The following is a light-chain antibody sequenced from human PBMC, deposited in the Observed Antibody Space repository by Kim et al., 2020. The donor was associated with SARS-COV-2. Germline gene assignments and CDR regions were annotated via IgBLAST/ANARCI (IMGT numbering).Light chain of an antibody. CDR2: DTS. CDR3: QQRRSWPLT. V-gene: IGKV3-11*01. CDR1: QSVTGR. J-gene: IGKJ4*01. Sequence: VSPGERATLPCRASQSVTGRVSWYQQRPGQAPRLLIYDTSNRATGIPARFSGSGSGTDFTLTISSLEPEDFAVYYCQQRRSWPLTFGGGTKVDIK.